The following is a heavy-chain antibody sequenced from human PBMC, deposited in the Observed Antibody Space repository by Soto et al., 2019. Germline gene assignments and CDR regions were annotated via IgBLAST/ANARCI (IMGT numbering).Heavy chain of an antibody. CDR2: MNPNSGNT. J-gene: IGHJ5*02. D-gene: IGHD3-16*02. CDR3: ARSAYDYIWGSYRPMNWFDP. V-gene: IGHV1-8*01. CDR1: GYTFTSYD. Sequence: ASVKVSCKASGYTFTSYDINWVRQATGQGLEWMGWMNPNSGNTGYAQKFQGRVTMTRNTSISTAYMELSSLRSEDTAVYYCARSAYDYIWGSYRPMNWFDPWGQGTLGTVSS.